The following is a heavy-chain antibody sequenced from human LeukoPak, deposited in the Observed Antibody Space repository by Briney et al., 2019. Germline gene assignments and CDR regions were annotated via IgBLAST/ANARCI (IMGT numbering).Heavy chain of an antibody. D-gene: IGHD1-7*01. Sequence: GASVKVSCKASGYTFTGYYMHWVRQAPGQGLEWMGWINPNSGGTNYAQKFQGRVTMTRDTSISTAYMELSRLRSDDTAVYYCARGPPIGDLPELSDYWGQGTLVTVSS. V-gene: IGHV1-2*02. CDR2: INPNSGGT. J-gene: IGHJ4*02. CDR3: ARGPPIGDLPELSDY. CDR1: GYTFTGYY.